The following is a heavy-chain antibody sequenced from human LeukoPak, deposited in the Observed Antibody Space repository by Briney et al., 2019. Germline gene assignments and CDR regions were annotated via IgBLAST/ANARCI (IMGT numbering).Heavy chain of an antibody. CDR1: GGSISSSSYY. CDR2: IYYSGST. J-gene: IGHJ4*02. D-gene: IGHD3-3*01. CDR3: ARTDRDDFWSGYHYYFDY. V-gene: IGHV4-39*01. Sequence: SETLSLTCTVSGGSISSSSYYWGWIRQPPGKGLEWIGSIYYSGSTYYNPSLKRRVTISVDTSKNQFSLKLSSVTAADTAVYYCARTDRDDFWSGYHYYFDYWGQGTLVTVSS.